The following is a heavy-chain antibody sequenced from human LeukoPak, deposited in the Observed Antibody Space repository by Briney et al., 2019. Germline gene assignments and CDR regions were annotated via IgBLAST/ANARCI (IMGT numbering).Heavy chain of an antibody. CDR3: ARVEMGYFDY. V-gene: IGHV3-53*01. J-gene: IGHJ4*02. D-gene: IGHD5-24*01. Sequence: PGGSLRLSCAASGFTVSTNYMTWVRQAPGKGLEWVSVIYVGGTTYYADSVKGRFTISRDNSKNTLYLQMNSLRAEDTAIYYCARVEMGYFDYWGQGTLVTVSS. CDR2: IYVGGTT. CDR1: GFTVSTNY.